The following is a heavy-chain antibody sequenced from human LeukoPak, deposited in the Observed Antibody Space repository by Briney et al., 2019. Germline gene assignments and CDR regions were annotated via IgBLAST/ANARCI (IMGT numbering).Heavy chain of an antibody. Sequence: GGSLRLSCAASGFTFSSYGMHWARQAPGKGLEWVAVISYDGSNKYYADSVKGRFTISRDNSKNTLYLQMNSLRAEDTAVYYCAKDGSFDYWGQGTLVTVSS. CDR3: AKDGSFDY. J-gene: IGHJ4*02. CDR1: GFTFSSYG. CDR2: ISYDGSNK. D-gene: IGHD2-2*03. V-gene: IGHV3-30*18.